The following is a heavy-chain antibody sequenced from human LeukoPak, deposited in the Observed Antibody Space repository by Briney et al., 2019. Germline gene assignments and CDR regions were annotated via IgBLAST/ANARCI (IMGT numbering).Heavy chain of an antibody. CDR2: IYYSGST. J-gene: IGHJ6*03. CDR3: ARAISSSWHYYYYYMDV. D-gene: IGHD6-13*01. Sequence: PSETLSLTCTVSGGSISSYYWSWIRQPPGKGLEWIGYIYYSGSTNYNPSLKSRVTISVDTSKNQFSLKLSSVTAADTAVYYCARAISSSWHYYYYYMDVWGKGTTVTISS. CDR1: GGSISSYY. V-gene: IGHV4-59*01.